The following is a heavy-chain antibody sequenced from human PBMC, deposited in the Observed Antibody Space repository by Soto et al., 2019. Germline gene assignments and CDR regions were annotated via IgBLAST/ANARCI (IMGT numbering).Heavy chain of an antibody. CDR1: GFTFSSYG. J-gene: IGHJ6*02. V-gene: IGHV3-33*01. CDR2: IWYDGSNK. Sequence: QVQLVESGGGVVQPGRSLRLSCAASGFTFSSYGMHWVRQAPGKGLEWVAVIWYDGSNKYYADSVKGRFTISRDNSKNTLYLQMNSLGAEDTAVYYCARSVPAAMGYYGMDVWGQGTTVTVSS. CDR3: ARSVPAAMGYYGMDV. D-gene: IGHD2-2*01.